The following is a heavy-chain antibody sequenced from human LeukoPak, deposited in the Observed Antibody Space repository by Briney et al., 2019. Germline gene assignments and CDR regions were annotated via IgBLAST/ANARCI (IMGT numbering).Heavy chain of an antibody. CDR3: ARDGTRKLGFDY. V-gene: IGHV3-23*01. CDR1: GLTFSNYA. D-gene: IGHD2-8*01. J-gene: IGHJ4*02. Sequence: GGSLRLSCAVSGLTFSNYAMTWVRQAPGKGLEYVSEISGSGHNTYYADSVQGRFTISRDNAKKSLYLQMNSLRAEDTAVYYCARDGTRKLGFDYWGQGTLVAVSS. CDR2: ISGSGHNT.